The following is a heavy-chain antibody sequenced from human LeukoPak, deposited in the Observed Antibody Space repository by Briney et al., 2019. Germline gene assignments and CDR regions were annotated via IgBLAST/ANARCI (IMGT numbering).Heavy chain of an antibody. CDR2: IKQDGSEK. CDR1: GFTVSGNY. CDR3: ARDSIPGSGSGIDY. V-gene: IGHV3-7*05. Sequence: PGGSLRLSCAASGFTVSGNYMSWVRQAPGKGLEWVANIKQDGSEKYYVDSVKGRFTISRDNAKNSLYLQMNSLRAEDTAVYYCARDSIPGSGSGIDYWGQGTLVTVSS. J-gene: IGHJ4*02. D-gene: IGHD3-10*01.